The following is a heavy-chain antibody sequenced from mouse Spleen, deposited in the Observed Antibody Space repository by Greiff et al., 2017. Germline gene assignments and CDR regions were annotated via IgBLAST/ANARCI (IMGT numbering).Heavy chain of an antibody. V-gene: IGHV1-50*01. CDR3: ALRRYDYDS. Sequence: QVQLQQPGAELVKPGASVKLSCKASGYTFTSYWMQWVKQRPGQGLEWIGEIDPSDSYTNYNQKFKGKATLTVDTSSSTAYMQLSSLTSEDSAVYYCALRRYDYDSWGQGTTLTVSS. J-gene: IGHJ2*01. CDR2: IDPSDSYT. D-gene: IGHD2-4*01. CDR1: GYTFTSYW.